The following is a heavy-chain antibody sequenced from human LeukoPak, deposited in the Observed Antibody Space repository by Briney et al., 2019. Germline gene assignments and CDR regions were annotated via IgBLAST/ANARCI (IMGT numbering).Heavy chain of an antibody. V-gene: IGHV3-23*01. D-gene: IGHD5-24*01. Sequence: GGSLILSCAASGFTFSTYAVNWVRQAPGKGLEWVSAISSSGGTTYYADSVKGRFSISRDNSKNTLYLRMNSLRAEDTAVYYCAKERNAWPTNFDSWGQGTLVTVSA. CDR2: ISSSGGTT. J-gene: IGHJ4*02. CDR3: AKERNAWPTNFDS. CDR1: GFTFSTYA.